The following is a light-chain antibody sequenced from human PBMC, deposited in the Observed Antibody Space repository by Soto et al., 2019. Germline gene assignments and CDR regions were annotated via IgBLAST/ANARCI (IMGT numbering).Light chain of an antibody. V-gene: IGLV2-14*01. CDR3: SSYTSSRPYV. CDR1: SSDVGDYNY. CDR2: EVS. Sequence: QSALTQPASVSGSPGQSITISCTGTSSDVGDYNYVSWYQQPPGKAPKLMIYEVSTRPSGVSNRFSGSKSGNTASLTISGLQAEDEADYYCSSYTSSRPYVFXTGTKLTVL. J-gene: IGLJ1*01.